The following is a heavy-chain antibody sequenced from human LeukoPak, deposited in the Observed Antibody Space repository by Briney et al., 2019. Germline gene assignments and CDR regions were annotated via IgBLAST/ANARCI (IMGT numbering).Heavy chain of an antibody. CDR2: FSGPMETT. J-gene: IGHJ4*02. D-gene: IGHD2-8*02. CDR1: GFTFNRYA. V-gene: IGHV3-23*01. CDR3: AKASLGSCTGAKCYHFDN. Sequence: GGSLRLSCVASGFTFNRYAMSWVRHVPGKRLEWVSTFSGPMETTYYAPPVRGRFTMSRDNSKNTLSLQMNSLRAEDTAIYYCAKASLGSCTGAKCYHFDNWGQGTLVTVSS.